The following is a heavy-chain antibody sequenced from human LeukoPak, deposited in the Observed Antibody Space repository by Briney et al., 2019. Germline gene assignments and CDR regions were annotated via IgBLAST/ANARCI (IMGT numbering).Heavy chain of an antibody. CDR3: ARAQTTTLGYYFDY. CDR2: IYYSGST. Sequence: SETLSLTCAVSGGSFSSAAYSWSWIPQPPGKGLVGIGYIYYSGSTYYNPSLKSRVTISVDTSKNQFSLKLSSVTAADTAVYYCARAQTTTLGYYFDYWGQGTLVTVSS. V-gene: IGHV4-30-4*07. D-gene: IGHD3-16*01. CDR1: GGSFSSAAYS. J-gene: IGHJ4*02.